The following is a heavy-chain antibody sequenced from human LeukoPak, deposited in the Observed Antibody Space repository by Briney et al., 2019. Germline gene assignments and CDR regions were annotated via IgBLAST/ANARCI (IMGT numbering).Heavy chain of an antibody. V-gene: IGHV4-59*01. CDR3: ARQTNWFDT. J-gene: IGHJ5*02. Sequence: SETLPLTCTVSGGSISSYYWSWIRQPPGKGLEWIGYIYYSGSTNYNPSLKSRVTISVDTSKNQFSLKLSSVTAADTAVYYCARQTNWFDTWGQGTLVTVSS. CDR2: IYYSGST. CDR1: GGSISSYY.